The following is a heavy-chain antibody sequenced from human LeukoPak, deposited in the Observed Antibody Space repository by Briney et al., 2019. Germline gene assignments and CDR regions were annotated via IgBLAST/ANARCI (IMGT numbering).Heavy chain of an antibody. CDR1: GGSISSYY. Sequence: KPSETLSLTCTVSGGSISSYYWSWIRQPPGKGLEWIGYIYYSGSTNYNPSLKSRVTISVDTSKNQFSLKLSSVTAADTAVYYCARGGVHYYYGMDVWGKGTTVTVSS. D-gene: IGHD3-16*01. V-gene: IGHV4-59*01. CDR2: IYYSGST. J-gene: IGHJ6*04. CDR3: ARGGVHYYYGMDV.